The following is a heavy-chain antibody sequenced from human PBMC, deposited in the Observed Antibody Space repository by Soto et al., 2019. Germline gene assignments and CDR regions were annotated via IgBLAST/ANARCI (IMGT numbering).Heavy chain of an antibody. J-gene: IGHJ5*02. CDR2: IYYSGST. CDR3: ARRYCSSTSCDYNWFDP. D-gene: IGHD2-2*01. Sequence: PSETLSLTCTVSGGSISSSSYYWGWIRQPPGKGLEWIGSIYYSGSTYYNPSLKSRVTISVDTSNNLFSLKLSSVTAADTAVYYCARRYCSSTSCDYNWFDPWGQGTLVTVSS. V-gene: IGHV4-39*01. CDR1: GGSISSSSYY.